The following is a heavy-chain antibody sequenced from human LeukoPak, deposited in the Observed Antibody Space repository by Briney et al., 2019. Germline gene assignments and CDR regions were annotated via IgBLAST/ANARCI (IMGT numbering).Heavy chain of an antibody. CDR1: GFTFSSFG. Sequence: PGGSLRLSCAASGFTFSSFGMHWVRQAPGKGLEWVAFIRYDGSNKYYADSVKGRFTISRDNSKNTLSLQVNSLRAEDTAVYYCARDYGDCTFDYWGQGTLATVSS. J-gene: IGHJ4*02. D-gene: IGHD4-17*01. V-gene: IGHV3-30*02. CDR3: ARDYGDCTFDY. CDR2: IRYDGSNK.